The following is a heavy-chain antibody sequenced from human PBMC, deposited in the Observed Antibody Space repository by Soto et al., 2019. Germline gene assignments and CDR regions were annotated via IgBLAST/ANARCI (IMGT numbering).Heavy chain of an antibody. J-gene: IGHJ6*02. Sequence: SGESLKISCKGSGYSFTSYWISWVRQMPGKGLEWMGRIDPSDSYTNYSPSFQGHVTISADKSISTAYLQWSSLKASDTAMYYCARQTTVRFLEWINYYYGMAVWGQGTTVTVSS. CDR3: ARQTTVRFLEWINYYYGMAV. D-gene: IGHD3-3*01. CDR2: IDPSDSYT. V-gene: IGHV5-10-1*01. CDR1: GYSFTSYW.